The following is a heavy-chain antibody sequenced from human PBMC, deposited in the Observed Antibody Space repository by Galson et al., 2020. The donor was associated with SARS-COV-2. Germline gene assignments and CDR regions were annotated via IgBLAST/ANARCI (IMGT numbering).Heavy chain of an antibody. D-gene: IGHD3-16*01. J-gene: IGHJ4*02. V-gene: IGHV1-24*01. CDR2: FDPEDGET. Sequence: GESLKISCKVSGYTLTEVSMHWVRQAPGKGLEWMGSFDPEDGETMYAQRFQGRVTMTEDTSTDTAYLELRSLRSEDTAVYFCASSRWGSYTDFWGQGTLVTVSS. CDR1: GYTLTEVS. CDR3: ASSRWGSYTDF.